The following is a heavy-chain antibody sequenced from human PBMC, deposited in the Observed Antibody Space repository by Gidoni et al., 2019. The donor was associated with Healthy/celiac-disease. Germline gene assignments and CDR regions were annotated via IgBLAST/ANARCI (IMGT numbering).Heavy chain of an antibody. V-gene: IGHV3-48*03. CDR1: GFPFSSYE. CDR2: ISSSGSTI. CDR3: AGTFTPWERYRGPDDAFDI. D-gene: IGHD1-26*01. J-gene: IGHJ3*02. Sequence: EVQLVESGGGLVQPGGSLRLSCAASGFPFSSYEMNWVRQAPGKGLEWVSYISSSGSTIYYADSVKGRFTISRDNAKNSLYLQMNSLRAEDTAVYYCAGTFTPWERYRGPDDAFDIWGQGTMVTVSS.